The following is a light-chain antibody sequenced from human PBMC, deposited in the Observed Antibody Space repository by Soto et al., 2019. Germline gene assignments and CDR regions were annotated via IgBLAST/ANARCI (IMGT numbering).Light chain of an antibody. Sequence: QSALTQPASVSGSPGQSITISCTGTSSDVGGYNSVSWYQQYPGTAPKLMIYDVSYRPSGISTRFSGSKSGDTAALTISGLQADDEADYFCSSYSSTRTRVYGGGTKLTVL. V-gene: IGLV2-14*01. CDR2: DVS. CDR1: SSDVGGYNS. J-gene: IGLJ3*02. CDR3: SSYSSTRTRV.